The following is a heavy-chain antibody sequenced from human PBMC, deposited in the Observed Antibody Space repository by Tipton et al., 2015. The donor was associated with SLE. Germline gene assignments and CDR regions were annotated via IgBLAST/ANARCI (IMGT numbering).Heavy chain of an antibody. J-gene: IGHJ3*02. D-gene: IGHD6-13*01. CDR2: ISGSGGST. Sequence: SLRLSCAASGFTFSSYSMNWVRQAPGKGLEWVSAISGSGGSTYYADSVKGRFTISRDNSKNTLYLQMNSLRAEDTAVYYCATKYSSSWYEEAFDIWGQGTMVTVSS. V-gene: IGHV3-23*01. CDR1: GFTFSSYS. CDR3: ATKYSSSWYEEAFDI.